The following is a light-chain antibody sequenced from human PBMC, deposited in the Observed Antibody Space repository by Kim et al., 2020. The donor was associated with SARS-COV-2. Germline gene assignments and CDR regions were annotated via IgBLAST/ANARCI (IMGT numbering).Light chain of an antibody. J-gene: IGLJ3*02. Sequence: NTLPLSCTRSSRRLANNYVQWYQQRPGSSTPTVMYEDNSRPSGVPDRFSGSIDSSSNSASLTISGLKTEDEADYYCQSYDSSNRVFGGGTQLTVL. V-gene: IGLV6-57*01. CDR2: EDN. CDR1: SRRLANNY. CDR3: QSYDSSNRV.